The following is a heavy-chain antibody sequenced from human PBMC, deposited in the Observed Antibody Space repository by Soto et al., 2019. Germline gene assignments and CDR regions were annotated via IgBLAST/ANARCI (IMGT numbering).Heavy chain of an antibody. CDR3: ARSPVLRYFDLGPYYFDY. Sequence: PGGSLRLSCAASGFTFSSYGMIWIRQAPGTGLEWVSYISSSGSTIYYADSMKGRFTISRDNAKNSLYLQMNSLRAEDTAVYYCARSPVLRYFDLGPYYFDYWGQETLVTVSS. D-gene: IGHD3-9*01. CDR2: ISSSGSTI. V-gene: IGHV3-48*04. J-gene: IGHJ4*02. CDR1: GFTFSSYG.